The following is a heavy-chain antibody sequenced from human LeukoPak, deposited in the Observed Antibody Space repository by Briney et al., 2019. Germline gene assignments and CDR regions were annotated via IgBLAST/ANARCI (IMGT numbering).Heavy chain of an antibody. CDR2: IDHSGST. CDR1: GYSISSGYY. D-gene: IGHD6-13*01. J-gene: IGHJ4*02. Sequence: SETLSLTCTVSGYSISSGYYWGWIRQPPGKGLEWTGSIDHSGSTYYNPSLKSRVTISVDTSKNQFSLKLSSVTAADTAVYYCARAGEYSSSWQRSEKYYFDYWGQGTLVTVSS. CDR3: ARAGEYSSSWQRSEKYYFDY. V-gene: IGHV4-38-2*02.